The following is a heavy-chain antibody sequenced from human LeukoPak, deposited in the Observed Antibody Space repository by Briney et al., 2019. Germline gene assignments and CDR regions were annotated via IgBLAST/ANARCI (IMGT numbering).Heavy chain of an antibody. V-gene: IGHV3-33*01. CDR3: ARVMSSGWSYFDY. Sequence: SGGSLRLSCAASGFTFSFYGMHWVRQAPGKGLEWVAVIWYDGSNKYYGDYVNGRFTISRDNSKNTVYLQMNSLRAEDTAVYYCARVMSSGWSYFDYWGQGTLVTVSS. J-gene: IGHJ4*02. CDR2: IWYDGSNK. CDR1: GFTFSFYG. D-gene: IGHD6-19*01.